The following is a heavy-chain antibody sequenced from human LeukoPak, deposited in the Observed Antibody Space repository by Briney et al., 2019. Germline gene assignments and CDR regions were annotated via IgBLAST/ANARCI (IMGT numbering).Heavy chain of an antibody. CDR1: GFIFSSYG. D-gene: IGHD4-17*01. CDR2: ISYDGSNK. CDR3: AKDASYGWDY. Sequence: GGSLRLSCSASGFIFSSYGMHWVRQAPGKGLEWVAVISYDGSNKYYADSVKGRFTISRDNSKNTLYLQMNSLRAEDTAVYYCAKDASYGWDYWGQGTLVTVSS. V-gene: IGHV3-30*18. J-gene: IGHJ4*02.